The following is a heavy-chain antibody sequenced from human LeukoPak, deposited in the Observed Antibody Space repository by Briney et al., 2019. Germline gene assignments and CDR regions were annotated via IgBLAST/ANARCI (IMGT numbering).Heavy chain of an antibody. CDR3: AKALNYDFWSGYPNTEYYFDY. CDR2: ISGSGGST. V-gene: IGHV3-23*01. CDR1: GFTFSSYA. J-gene: IGHJ4*02. Sequence: GGSLRLSCAASGFTFSSYAMSWVRRAPGKGLEWVSAISGSGGSTYYADSVKGRFTISRDNSKNTLYLQMNSLRAEDTAVYYCAKALNYDFWSGYPNTEYYFDYWGQGTLVTVSS. D-gene: IGHD3-3*01.